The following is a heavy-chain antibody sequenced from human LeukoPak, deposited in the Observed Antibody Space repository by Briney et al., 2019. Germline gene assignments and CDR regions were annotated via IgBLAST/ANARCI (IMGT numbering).Heavy chain of an antibody. Sequence: GGSLRLSCAASGFTFSSYAMPWVRQAPGKGLEWVPYISSSGSTIYYADSVKGRFTISRDNAKNSLYLQMNSLRAEDTAVYYCATQTPPYYELCWGQGTLVTVSS. CDR1: GFTFSSYA. V-gene: IGHV3-48*04. CDR2: ISSSGSTI. J-gene: IGHJ4*02. CDR3: ATQTPPYYELC. D-gene: IGHD3-22*01.